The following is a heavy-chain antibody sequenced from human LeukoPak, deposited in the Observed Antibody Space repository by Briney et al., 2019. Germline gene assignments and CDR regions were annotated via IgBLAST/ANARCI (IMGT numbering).Heavy chain of an antibody. Sequence: SVKVSCKASGGTFSSYAISWVRQAPGQGLEWMGRIIPILGIANYAQKFQGRVTITADKSTSTAYMELSSLRSEDTAVYHCARGILRYNWNDAYYYYGMDVWGQGTTVTVSS. V-gene: IGHV1-69*04. CDR1: GGTFSSYA. CDR2: IIPILGIA. CDR3: ARGILRYNWNDAYYYYGMDV. D-gene: IGHD1-1*01. J-gene: IGHJ6*02.